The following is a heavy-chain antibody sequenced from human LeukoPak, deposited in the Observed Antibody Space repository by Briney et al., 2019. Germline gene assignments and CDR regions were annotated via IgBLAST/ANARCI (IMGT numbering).Heavy chain of an antibody. CDR3: AMTISGSSIFDY. Sequence: SETLSLTCAVYGGSFSGYYWSWIRQPPGKGLEWIGEINHSGSTHYNPSLKSRVTISVDTSKNQFSLKLSSVTAADTAVYYCAMTISGSSIFDYWGQGTLVTVSS. CDR1: GGSFSGYY. J-gene: IGHJ4*02. CDR2: INHSGST. D-gene: IGHD1-26*01. V-gene: IGHV4-34*01.